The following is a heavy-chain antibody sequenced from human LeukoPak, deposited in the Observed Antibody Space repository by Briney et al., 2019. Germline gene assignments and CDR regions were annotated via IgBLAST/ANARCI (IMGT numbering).Heavy chain of an antibody. V-gene: IGHV3-23*01. CDR3: ATYNVNSRPRVFDY. J-gene: IGHJ4*02. Sequence: GGSLRLSCAASGFTFRSYAMSGIRQAPGKGLEWVSTIGASSGNTYYGDSVKGRFAISRDSSKNTLFLQMNSLRAEDTAVYYCATYNVNSRPRVFDYWGQGTLVTVSS. D-gene: IGHD4-23*01. CDR1: GFTFRSYA. CDR2: IGASSGNT.